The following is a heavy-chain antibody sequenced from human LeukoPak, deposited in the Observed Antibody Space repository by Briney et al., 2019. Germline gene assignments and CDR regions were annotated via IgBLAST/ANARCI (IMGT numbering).Heavy chain of an antibody. V-gene: IGHV4-59*01. CDR3: ARDRATYYYDSSGYYYVSSDAFDI. CDR1: GGSISSYY. J-gene: IGHJ3*02. Sequence: SETLSLTCTVSGGSISSYYWSWIRQPPGKGLEWIGYIYYSGSTNYNPSLKSRVTISVDTSKNQFSLKLSSVTAADTAVCYCARDRATYYYDSSGYYYVSSDAFDIWGQGTMVIISS. CDR2: IYYSGST. D-gene: IGHD3-22*01.